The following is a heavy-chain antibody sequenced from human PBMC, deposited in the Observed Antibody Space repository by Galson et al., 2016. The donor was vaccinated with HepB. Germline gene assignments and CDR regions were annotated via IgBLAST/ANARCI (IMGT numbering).Heavy chain of an antibody. J-gene: IGHJ2*01. CDR2: IYPGDSDT. D-gene: IGHD3-3*01. V-gene: IGHV5-51*01. CDR3: AGSACSGCAFDAFWYVDI. Sequence: QSGAEVKKPGESLKISCTTSGYKFTGKWIGWVRQKPGKGLEWMGIIYPGDSDTRYSPSFQGQVTISADKSTNTAHLQWSSLKASDTATYHCAGSACSGCAFDAFWYVDIWGRGTPVTVSS. CDR1: GYKFTGKW.